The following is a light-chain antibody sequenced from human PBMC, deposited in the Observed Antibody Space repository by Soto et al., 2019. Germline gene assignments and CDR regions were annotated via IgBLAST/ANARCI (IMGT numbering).Light chain of an antibody. J-gene: IGKJ3*01. Sequence: DIQMTQTPPSLSASVGNRVTITCRASQDSSKYLAWYQQKPGKVPKLLIYAASTLQSGVPSRFSGSGSGTDFTLTISTLQPEDVGTYYCQKYDSAPLFTFGPGTRVDVK. V-gene: IGKV1-27*01. CDR1: QDSSKY. CDR3: QKYDSAPLFT. CDR2: AAS.